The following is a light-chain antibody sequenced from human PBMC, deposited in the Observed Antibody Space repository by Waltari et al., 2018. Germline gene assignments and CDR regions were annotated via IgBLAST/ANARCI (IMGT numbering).Light chain of an antibody. J-gene: IGKJ5*01. Sequence: DILLTHSPGTLSLSPGERATLSRSASQSVSSSYLAWYQQKPGQAPRLLIYGASSRATGIPDRFSGSGSGTDFTLTISRLEPEDFAVYYCQQYGSSPPITFGQGTRLEIK. CDR3: QQYGSSPPIT. CDR1: QSVSSSY. V-gene: IGKV3-20*01. CDR2: GAS.